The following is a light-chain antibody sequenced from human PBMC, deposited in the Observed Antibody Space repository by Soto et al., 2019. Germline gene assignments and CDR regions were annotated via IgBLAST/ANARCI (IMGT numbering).Light chain of an antibody. CDR2: SNN. CDR3: AAWDDSLNGWV. Sequence: QSVLTQPPSASGTPGQRVTISCSGSSSNIGNNTVNWYQQLPGTAPKLLFYSNNQRPSGVPDRFSGSKSGTSASLAISGLQSEDEADYYCAAWDDSLNGWVFGGGTKLTVL. CDR1: SSNIGNNT. J-gene: IGLJ3*02. V-gene: IGLV1-44*01.